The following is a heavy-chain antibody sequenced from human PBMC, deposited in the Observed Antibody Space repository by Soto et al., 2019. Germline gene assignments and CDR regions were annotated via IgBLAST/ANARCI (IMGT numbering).Heavy chain of an antibody. CDR2: IYYSGTH. V-gene: IGHV4-59*01. CDR1: GGSINNYY. D-gene: IGHD5-12*01. CDR3: ARVQMATLYFDH. Sequence: QVQLRESGPGLVKPSETLSLTCYVSGGSINNYYWSWVRQPPGKGLEWIGYIYYSGTHNYNPSLESRLTISVDTSKNQFSLSLSSVTAADTAVYDCARVQMATLYFDHWGQGTLVTVSS. J-gene: IGHJ4*02.